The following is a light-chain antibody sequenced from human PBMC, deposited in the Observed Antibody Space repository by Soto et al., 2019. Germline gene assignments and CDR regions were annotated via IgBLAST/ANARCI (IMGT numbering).Light chain of an antibody. Sequence: EVVMTQSPATLSVSPGERATLSCRASQSVSRTLAWYQQRPGRAPRLLIYDASTRATNIPTRFSGSGSGTEFTLTISSLQSEDVAVYYCQQYNHWPLYTFGQGTKLEIK. CDR3: QQYNHWPLYT. CDR2: DAS. V-gene: IGKV3-15*01. J-gene: IGKJ2*01. CDR1: QSVSRT.